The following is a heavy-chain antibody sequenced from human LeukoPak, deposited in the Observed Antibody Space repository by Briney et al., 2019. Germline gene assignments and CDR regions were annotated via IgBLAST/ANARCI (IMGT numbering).Heavy chain of an antibody. CDR3: ARPYYYDSRIDP. CDR2: MYYSGST. Sequence: SETLSLTCTVSGGSISSGNYYWSWIRQPPGKGLEWIAYMYYSGSTYYNPSLKSRVTMSADTSKNQLSLKLSSVTAADTAVYYCARPYYYDSRIDPWGQGILVTVSS. V-gene: IGHV4-30-4*01. CDR1: GGSISSGNYY. J-gene: IGHJ5*02. D-gene: IGHD3-22*01.